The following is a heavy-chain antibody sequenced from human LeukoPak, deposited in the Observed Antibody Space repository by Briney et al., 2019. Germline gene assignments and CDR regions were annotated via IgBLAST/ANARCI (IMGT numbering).Heavy chain of an antibody. V-gene: IGHV3-30*02. CDR1: GFTFSSYG. Sequence: GGSLRLSCAASGFTFSSYGMHWVRQAPGKGLEWVAFIRYDGSNKYYADSVKGRFTISRDNSKNTLYLQMNSLRAEDTAVYYCARNLVPSEQLVHLIDYWGQGTLVTVSS. CDR3: ARNLVPSEQLVHLIDY. D-gene: IGHD6-6*01. CDR2: IRYDGSNK. J-gene: IGHJ4*02.